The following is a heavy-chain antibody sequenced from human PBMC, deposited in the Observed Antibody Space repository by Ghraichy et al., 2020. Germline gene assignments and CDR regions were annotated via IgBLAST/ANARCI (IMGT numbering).Heavy chain of an antibody. D-gene: IGHD1-26*01. J-gene: IGHJ3*02. CDR1: GFTFSSYA. CDR2: ISGSGGST. V-gene: IGHV3-23*01. Sequence: LSLTSAASGFTFSSYAMSWVRQAPGKGLEWVSAISGSGGSTYYADSVKGRFTISRDNSKNTLYLQMNSLRAEDTAVYYCAKGPEWELDAFDIWGQGTMVTVSS. CDR3: AKGPEWELDAFDI.